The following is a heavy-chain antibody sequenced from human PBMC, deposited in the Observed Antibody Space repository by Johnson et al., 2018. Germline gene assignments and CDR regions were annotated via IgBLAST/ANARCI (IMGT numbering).Heavy chain of an antibody. D-gene: IGHD6-19*01. CDR3: ATKIGYSSGWGLFQH. CDR1: GFTFDDYA. J-gene: IGHJ1*01. V-gene: IGHV3-9*01. CDR2: ISWNSGST. Sequence: EVQLVESGGGLVKPGGSLRLSCAASGFTFDDYAMHWVRQAPGKGLEWVSGISWNSGSTYYADSVKGRFSISRDNSKNTLYLQMKSLRDEDAAVYYCATKIGYSSGWGLFQHWGQGTLVTVSS.